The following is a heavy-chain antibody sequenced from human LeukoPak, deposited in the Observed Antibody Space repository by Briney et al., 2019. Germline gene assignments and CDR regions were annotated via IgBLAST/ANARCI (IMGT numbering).Heavy chain of an antibody. D-gene: IGHD3-10*01. CDR1: GGTFSSYA. V-gene: IGHV1-69*01. J-gene: IGHJ4*02. CDR2: IIPIFGTA. Sequence: SVKVSCKASGGTFSSYAVSWVRQAPGQGLEWMEGIIPIFGTANYAQKFQGRVTITADESTSTAYMELSSLRSEDTAVYYCATSSGSGGGDYWGQGTLVTVSS. CDR3: ATSSGSGGGDY.